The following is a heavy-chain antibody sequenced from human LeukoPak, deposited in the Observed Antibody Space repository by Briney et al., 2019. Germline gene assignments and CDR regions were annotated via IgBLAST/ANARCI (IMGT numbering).Heavy chain of an antibody. J-gene: IGHJ6*02. V-gene: IGHV3-30-3*01. CDR2: ISYDGSNK. Sequence: GGSLRLSCAASGFTFSSYAMHWVRQAPGKGLEWVAVISYDGSNKYYADSVKGRFTISRDNSKNTLYLQMNSLRAEDTAVYYCARDGGLDIVVVPAAIAHYYYGMDVWGQGTTVTVSS. CDR1: GFTFSSYA. CDR3: ARDGGLDIVVVPAAIAHYYYGMDV. D-gene: IGHD2-2*02.